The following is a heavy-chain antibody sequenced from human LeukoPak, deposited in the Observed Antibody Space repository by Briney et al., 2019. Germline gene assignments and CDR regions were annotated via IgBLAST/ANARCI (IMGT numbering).Heavy chain of an antibody. Sequence: GGSLRLSCAASGFTFSSYSMNWVRQAPGKGLEWVSSISSSSSYIYYADSVKGRFTISRDNAKNSLYLQMNSLRAEDTAVYYCAKVGNSVCSSTSCAFDYWGQGTLVTVSS. CDR3: AKVGNSVCSSTSCAFDY. CDR2: ISSSSSYI. CDR1: GFTFSSYS. J-gene: IGHJ4*02. D-gene: IGHD2-2*01. V-gene: IGHV3-21*04.